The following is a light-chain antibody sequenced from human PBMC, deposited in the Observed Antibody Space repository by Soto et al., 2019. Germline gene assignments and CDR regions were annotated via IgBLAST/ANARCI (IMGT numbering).Light chain of an antibody. J-gene: IGKJ2*01. CDR1: HVISSW. CDR2: AAS. Sequence: DIQMTQSPSSVSASVGDRVTITCRASHVISSWLAWYQQKPGKAPKLLIYAASRLQSGVPSRFSGSESGADFSLTISSLQPEDVATYYCQQTNDFPYTFGQGTKLEI. V-gene: IGKV1-12*01. CDR3: QQTNDFPYT.